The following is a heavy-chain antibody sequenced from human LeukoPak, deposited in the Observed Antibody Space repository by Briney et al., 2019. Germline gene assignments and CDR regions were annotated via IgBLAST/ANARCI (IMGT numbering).Heavy chain of an antibody. CDR2: IYYSGST. CDR1: GGSISSYY. D-gene: IGHD6-13*01. CDR3: ARVRSSPLYWYFDL. V-gene: IGHV4-59*01. Sequence: SETLSLTCTVSGGSISSYYWSWIRQPPGKGLEWIGYIYYSGSTNYNPSLKSRVTISVDTSKNQFSLKLSSVTAADTAVYYCARVRSSPLYWYFDLWGRGTLVTASS. J-gene: IGHJ2*01.